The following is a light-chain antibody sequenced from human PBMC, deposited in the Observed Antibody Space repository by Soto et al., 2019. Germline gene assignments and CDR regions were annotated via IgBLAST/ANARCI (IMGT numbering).Light chain of an antibody. CDR1: QSISSW. Sequence: DIQMTQSPSTLSASVGDRVTITCRASQSISSWLAWYQQKPGKAPKLLIYKASILESGVPSRFSGSASGTEFTLVISSLQPDDFATYYCQQCNTYPFTFSPGPTGHFK. CDR2: KAS. CDR3: QQCNTYPFT. J-gene: IGKJ3*01. V-gene: IGKV1-5*03.